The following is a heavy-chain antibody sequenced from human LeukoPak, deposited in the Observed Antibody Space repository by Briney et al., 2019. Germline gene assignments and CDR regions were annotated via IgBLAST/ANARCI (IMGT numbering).Heavy chain of an antibody. V-gene: IGHV1-18*01. D-gene: IGHD4-11*01. J-gene: IGHJ3*02. CDR1: GYTFTSYG. CDR2: ISAYNGNT. Sequence: ASVKVSCKASGYTFTSYGISWVRQAPGQGLEWMGWISAYNGNTNYAQKLQGRVTMTTDTSTSTAYMELRSLRSDDTAVYYCARVPYSRASNAFDIWGQGTMVTVSS. CDR3: ARVPYSRASNAFDI.